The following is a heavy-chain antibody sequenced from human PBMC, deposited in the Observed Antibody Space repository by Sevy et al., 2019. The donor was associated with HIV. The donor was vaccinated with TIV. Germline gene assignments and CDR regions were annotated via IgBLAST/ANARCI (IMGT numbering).Heavy chain of an antibody. J-gene: IGHJ4*02. Sequence: GSLRLSCAASGFTFSTYAMSWVRQAPGKGLEWVLAISGGVGSTYYAGSVKGRFTISRDNSKNTLYLQMNSLGAEDTAVYYCAALTDFWGGDLLYWGQGTLVTVSS. CDR1: GFTFSTYA. CDR2: ISGGVGST. D-gene: IGHD3-3*01. V-gene: IGHV3-23*01. CDR3: AALTDFWGGDLLY.